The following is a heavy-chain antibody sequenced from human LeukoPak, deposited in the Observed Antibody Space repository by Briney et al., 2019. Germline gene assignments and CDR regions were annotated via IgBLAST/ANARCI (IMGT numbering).Heavy chain of an antibody. D-gene: IGHD5-18*01. Sequence: ASAKVSCKASGGTFSSYAISWVRQAPGQGLEWMGRIIPIFGIANYAQKFQGRVTITADKSTSTAYMELSSLRSEDTAVYYCARGYSMVTEEYFDYWGQGTLVTVSS. CDR1: GGTFSSYA. V-gene: IGHV1-69*04. CDR2: IIPIFGIA. J-gene: IGHJ4*02. CDR3: ARGYSMVTEEYFDY.